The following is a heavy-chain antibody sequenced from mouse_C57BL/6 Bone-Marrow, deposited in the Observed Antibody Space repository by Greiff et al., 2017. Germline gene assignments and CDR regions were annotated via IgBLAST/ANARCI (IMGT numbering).Heavy chain of an antibody. CDR3: ARDQGYFDV. CDR1: GFTFSSYA. V-gene: IGHV5-4*01. J-gene: IGHJ1*03. CDR2: ISDGGSYT. D-gene: IGHD3-2*02. Sequence: EVQLVESGGGLVKPGGSLKLSCAASGFTFSSYAMSWVRQTPEKRLEWVATISDGGSYTSYPDNVKGRFTISRDNAKNNLYLQMSHLKSEDTAMYYCARDQGYFDVWGTGTTVTVSS.